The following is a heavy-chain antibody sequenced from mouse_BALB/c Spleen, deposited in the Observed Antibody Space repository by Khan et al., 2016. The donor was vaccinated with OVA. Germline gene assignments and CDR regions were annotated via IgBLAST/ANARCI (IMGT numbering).Heavy chain of an antibody. CDR1: GYSITTNYA. CDR2: ISYSGST. D-gene: IGHD1-2*01. Sequence: VQLVESGPGLVKPSQSLSLTCTVTGYSITTNYAWDWIRQFPGNKLEWMGYISYSGSTSYNPSLKSRISITRDTSKNQFFLQLNSVTTEDTATYYCARKNDYGDAVNYWGQGTSVTVSS. CDR3: ARKNDYGDAVNY. J-gene: IGHJ4*01. V-gene: IGHV3-2*02.